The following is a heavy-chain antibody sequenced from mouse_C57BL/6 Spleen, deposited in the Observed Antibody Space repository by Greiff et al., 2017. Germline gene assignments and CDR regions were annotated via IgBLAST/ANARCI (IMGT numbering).Heavy chain of an antibody. CDR3: ARCYDYDGAWFAY. J-gene: IGHJ3*01. CDR2: INPGSGGT. D-gene: IGHD2-4*01. Sequence: VQLQQSGAELVRPGTSVKVSCKASGYAFTNYLIEWVKQRPGQGLEWIGVINPGSGGTNYNEKFQGKATLTADKSSSTAYMQLSSLTSEDSAVYLCARCYDYDGAWFAYWGQGTLVTVSA. CDR1: GYAFTNYL. V-gene: IGHV1-54*01.